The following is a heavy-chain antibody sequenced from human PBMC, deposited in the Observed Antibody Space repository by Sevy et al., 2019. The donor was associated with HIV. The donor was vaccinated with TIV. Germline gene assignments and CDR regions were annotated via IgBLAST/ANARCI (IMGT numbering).Heavy chain of an antibody. Sequence: GGSLRLSCAAPGFTFSNYEMNWVRQAPGKGLEWVSYISSGGNITYYADSVKGRFTISRDNAKNSLSLQMNSLRAEDTAVYYCARVTTYFDDWGRGTLVTVSS. CDR1: GFTFSNYE. D-gene: IGHD2-21*02. V-gene: IGHV3-48*03. CDR2: ISSGGNIT. CDR3: ARVTTYFDD. J-gene: IGHJ4*02.